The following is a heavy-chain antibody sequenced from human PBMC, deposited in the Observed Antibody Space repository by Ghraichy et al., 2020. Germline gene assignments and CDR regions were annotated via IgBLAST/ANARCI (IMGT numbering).Heavy chain of an antibody. V-gene: IGHV3-23*01. J-gene: IGHJ4*02. CDR3: AKEDSFGDCSGGSCYGGLDY. Sequence: GALRLSCAASGFTFSSYAMSWVRQAPGKGLEWVSAISGSGGSTYYADSVKGRFTISRDNSKNTLYLQMNSLRAEDTAVYYWAKEDSFGDCSGGSCYGGLDYWGQGTLVTVSS. D-gene: IGHD2-15*01. CDR2: ISGSGGST. CDR1: GFTFSSYA.